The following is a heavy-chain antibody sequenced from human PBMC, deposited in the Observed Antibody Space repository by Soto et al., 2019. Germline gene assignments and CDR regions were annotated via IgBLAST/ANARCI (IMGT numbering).Heavy chain of an antibody. V-gene: IGHV2-26*01. Sequence: QVTLKESGPMLVKPTETLTLTCTVSGFSLSNARMGVSWIRQPPGKALEWLAHIFSNDEKSYSTSLKSRLTISKDTSKSQVVLTMTNMDPVDTATYYCARGHSSGDFDYWGQGTLVTVSS. J-gene: IGHJ4*02. CDR3: ARGHSSGDFDY. CDR2: IFSNDEK. CDR1: GFSLSNARMG. D-gene: IGHD6-19*01.